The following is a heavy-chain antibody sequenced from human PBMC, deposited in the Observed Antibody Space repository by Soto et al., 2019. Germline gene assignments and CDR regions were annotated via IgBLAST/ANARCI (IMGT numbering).Heavy chain of an antibody. CDR2: IWYDGSNK. D-gene: IGHD3-10*01. CDR1: GFTFSSYG. Sequence: GGSLRLSCAASGFTFSSYGMHWVRQAPGKGLEWVAVIWYDGSNKYYADSVKGRFTISRDNSKNTLYLQMNSLRAEDTAVYYCARDAGVEMVRGAPDHPTEYYFDYWGQGTLVTVSS. V-gene: IGHV3-33*01. CDR3: ARDAGVEMVRGAPDHPTEYYFDY. J-gene: IGHJ4*02.